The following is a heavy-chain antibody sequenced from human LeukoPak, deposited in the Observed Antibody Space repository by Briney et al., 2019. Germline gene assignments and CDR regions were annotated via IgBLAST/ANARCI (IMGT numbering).Heavy chain of an antibody. CDR2: IWYDGSNK. D-gene: IGHD1-26*01. Sequence: GGSLRLSCAASGFTFSSYGMHWVRQASGKGLEWVAVIWYDGSNKYYADSVKGRFTISRDNSKYTLYLQMNSLRAEDTAVYYCARDLKVGATTALDYWGQGNLVTVSS. CDR1: GFTFSSYG. CDR3: ARDLKVGATTALDY. J-gene: IGHJ4*02. V-gene: IGHV3-33*01.